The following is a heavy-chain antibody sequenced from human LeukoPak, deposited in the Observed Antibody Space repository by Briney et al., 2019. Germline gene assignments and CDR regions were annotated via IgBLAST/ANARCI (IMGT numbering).Heavy chain of an antibody. D-gene: IGHD4-17*01. J-gene: IGHJ6*02. CDR3: ARANGNGDYDSLNYYYGMDV. Sequence: ASVKVSCKASGYTFASYVISWVRQAPGQGLEWMGWISAYNCNKNYAQKLQGRVTMTTHTSTSTAYMELRSLRADDTAVYYCARANGNGDYDSLNYYYGMDVWGQGATVTVSS. V-gene: IGHV1-18*01. CDR1: GYTFASYV. CDR2: ISAYNCNK.